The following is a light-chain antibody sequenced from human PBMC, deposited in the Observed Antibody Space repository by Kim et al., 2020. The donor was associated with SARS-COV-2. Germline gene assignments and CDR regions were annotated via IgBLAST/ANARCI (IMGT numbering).Light chain of an antibody. CDR1: QSVRRGY. J-gene: IGKJ4*01. V-gene: IGKV3-20*01. CDR2: ETS. CDR3: QQYDSSPFT. Sequence: SRGQRATLPCRASQSVRRGYVAWYQQRPGQAPRVLMYETSSRPIGLPDRFSGSGSGTDFTLNINRLEPEDFAVYYCQQYDSSPFTFGGGTKVDIK.